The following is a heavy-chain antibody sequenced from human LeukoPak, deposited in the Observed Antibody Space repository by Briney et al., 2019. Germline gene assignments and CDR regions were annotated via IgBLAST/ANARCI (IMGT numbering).Heavy chain of an antibody. CDR1: GGTFSSYA. Sequence: SVKVSCKASGGTFSSYAISWVRQAPGQGLEWMGGIIPIFGTANYAQKFQGRVTITTDESTSTAYMELSSLRSEDTAVYYCARCSSGFPSGYSPYNWFDPWGQGTLVTVSS. J-gene: IGHJ5*02. V-gene: IGHV1-69*05. CDR2: IIPIFGTA. D-gene: IGHD3-22*01. CDR3: ARCSSGFPSGYSPYNWFDP.